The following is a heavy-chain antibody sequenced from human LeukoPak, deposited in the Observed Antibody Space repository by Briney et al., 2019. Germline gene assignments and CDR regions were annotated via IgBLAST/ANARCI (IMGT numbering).Heavy chain of an antibody. J-gene: IGHJ4*02. CDR3: ATVRASPYYFDY. V-gene: IGHV1-24*01. CDR1: GYTLTELS. D-gene: IGHD3-10*01. Sequence: ASVEVSCKVSGYTLTELSMHWVRQAPGKGLEWMGGFDPEDGETIYAQKFQGRVTMTEDTSTDTAYMELSSLRSEDTAVYYCATVRASPYYFDYWGQGTLVTVSS. CDR2: FDPEDGET.